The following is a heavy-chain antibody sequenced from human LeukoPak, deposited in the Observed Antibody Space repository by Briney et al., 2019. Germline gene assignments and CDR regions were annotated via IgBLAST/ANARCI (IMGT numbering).Heavy chain of an antibody. Sequence: PGGSLRLSCAASGFTFSGYSMNWVRQAPGKGLEWVSSISSSSSYIYYADSVKGRFTISRDNAKNSLYLQMNSLRAEDTAVYYCANVGDYGGANWFDPWGQGTLVTVSS. V-gene: IGHV3-21*04. CDR3: ANVGDYGGANWFDP. CDR1: GFTFSGYS. CDR2: ISSSSSYI. D-gene: IGHD4-23*01. J-gene: IGHJ5*02.